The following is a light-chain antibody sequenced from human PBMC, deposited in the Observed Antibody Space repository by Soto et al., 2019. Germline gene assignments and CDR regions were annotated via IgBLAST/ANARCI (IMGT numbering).Light chain of an antibody. CDR1: QSIRSN. J-gene: IGKJ1*01. CDR2: DAS. CDR3: QQRDNLPWT. Sequence: ETVLTQSPATLSLSPGERATLSCRASQSIRSNLAWYQHKPGQAPRLLIYDASNRATGIPGRFSGSGSGTDFTLTISNLEPEDFAVYYCQQRDNLPWTFGQGAKVEIK. V-gene: IGKV3-11*01.